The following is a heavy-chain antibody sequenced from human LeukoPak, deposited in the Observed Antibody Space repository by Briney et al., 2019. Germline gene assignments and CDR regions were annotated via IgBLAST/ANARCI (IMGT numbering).Heavy chain of an antibody. V-gene: IGHV1-2*02. CDR3: ARRFGDSSGYYIDY. Sequence: GASVKVSCKASGYTFTSYDINWVRQAPGQGLEWMGWINPNSGGTNYAQKFQGRVTMTRDTSISTAYMELSRLRSDDTAVYYCARRFGDSSGYYIDYWGQGTLVTVSS. CDR2: INPNSGGT. J-gene: IGHJ4*02. CDR1: GYTFTSYD. D-gene: IGHD3-22*01.